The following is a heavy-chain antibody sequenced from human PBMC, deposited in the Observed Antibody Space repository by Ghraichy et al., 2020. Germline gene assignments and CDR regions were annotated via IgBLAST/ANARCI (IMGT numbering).Heavy chain of an antibody. D-gene: IGHD2-2*01. CDR2: ISSSSSTI. J-gene: IGHJ6*02. CDR1: GFTFSSYS. V-gene: IGHV3-48*02. Sequence: GGSLRLSCAASGFTFSSYSMNWVRQAPGKGLEWFSYISSSSSTIYYADSVKGRFTISRDNAKNSLYLQMNSLRDEDTAVYYCARDRYCSSTSCSYGMDVWGQGTTVTVSS. CDR3: ARDRYCSSTSCSYGMDV.